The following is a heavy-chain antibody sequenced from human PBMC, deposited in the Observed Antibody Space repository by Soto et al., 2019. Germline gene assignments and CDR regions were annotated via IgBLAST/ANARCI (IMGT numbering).Heavy chain of an antibody. CDR3: ATPEDHTSHTYFDY. CDR2: IIPILGIA. V-gene: IGHV1-69*02. J-gene: IGHJ4*02. CDR1: GGTFSSYT. Sequence: SVKVSCKASGGTFSSYTISWVRQAPGQGLEWMGRIIPILGIANYAQKFQGRVTITADKSTSTAYMELSSPRSEDTAVYYCATPEDHTSHTYFDYWGQGTLVTVSS.